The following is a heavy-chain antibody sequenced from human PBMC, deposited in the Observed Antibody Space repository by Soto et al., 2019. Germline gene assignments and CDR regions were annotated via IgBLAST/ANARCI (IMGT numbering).Heavy chain of an antibody. V-gene: IGHV4-59*01. CDR3: ARDDCSGGSCWYMDV. CDR1: GGSISSYY. D-gene: IGHD2-15*01. J-gene: IGHJ6*03. CDR2: IYYSGST. Sequence: QVQLQESGPGLVKPSETLSLTCTVSGGSISSYYWSWIRQPPGKGLEWIGYIYYSGSTNYNPSLKSRVTISVDTSKYQFSLKLSSVTAADTTVYYCARDDCSGGSCWYMDVWGKGTTVTVSS.